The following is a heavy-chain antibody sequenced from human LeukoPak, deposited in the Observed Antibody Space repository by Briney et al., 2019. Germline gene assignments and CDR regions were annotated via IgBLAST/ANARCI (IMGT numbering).Heavy chain of an antibody. CDR3: ARHVAAAGRSVYYYYGMDV. CDR1: GYSFTSYW. V-gene: IGHV5-51*01. D-gene: IGHD6-13*01. Sequence: GESLKISCKRSGYSFTSYWIGWVRQMPGKGLEWMGIIYPGDSDTRYSPSFQGQVTIPADKSISTAYLQWSSLKASDTAMYYCARHVAAAGRSVYYYYGMDVWGQGTTVTVSS. CDR2: IYPGDSDT. J-gene: IGHJ6*02.